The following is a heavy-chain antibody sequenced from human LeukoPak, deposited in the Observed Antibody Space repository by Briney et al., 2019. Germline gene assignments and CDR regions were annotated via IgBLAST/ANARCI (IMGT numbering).Heavy chain of an antibody. CDR3: ASSTGAIPGPSWYFDY. J-gene: IGHJ4*02. CDR1: GASISTYY. CDR2: IYFTGST. D-gene: IGHD7-27*01. Sequence: SETLSLTCTVSGASISTYYWSWIRQPPGKGLEWLGYIYFTGSTNYNLSLESRVSISVDTSTKQFSLKLTSVTAADTAVYYCASSTGAIPGPSWYFDYWGQGTLVTVSS. V-gene: IGHV4-59*01.